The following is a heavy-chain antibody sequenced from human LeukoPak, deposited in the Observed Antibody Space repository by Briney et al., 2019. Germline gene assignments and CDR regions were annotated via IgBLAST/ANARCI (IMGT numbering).Heavy chain of an antibody. CDR3: ARDRSAHYYGSGSYQH. D-gene: IGHD3-10*01. J-gene: IGHJ1*01. CDR1: GFIFSSYN. Sequence: GGSLRLSCAASGFIFSSYNMNWVRQAPGKGLEWVSYISSSSSTIYYADSVKGRFTISRDNAKNSLYLQMNSLRDEDTAMYYCARDRSAHYYGSGSYQHWGQGTLVTVSS. CDR2: ISSSSSTI. V-gene: IGHV3-48*02.